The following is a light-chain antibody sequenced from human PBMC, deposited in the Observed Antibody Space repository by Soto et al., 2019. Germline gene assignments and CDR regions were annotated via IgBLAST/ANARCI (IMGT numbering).Light chain of an antibody. Sequence: QAVVTQPPSVSAAPGQIVTISCSGSRSNIGNNYVSWYRQLPRTVPKLLIYENNKRPSGIPDRFSGSKSGTSATLGITGLQTGDEADYYCGTWDSSLNVVLFGGGTQLTVL. CDR3: GTWDSSLNVVL. V-gene: IGLV1-51*01. J-gene: IGLJ2*01. CDR2: ENN. CDR1: RSNIGNNY.